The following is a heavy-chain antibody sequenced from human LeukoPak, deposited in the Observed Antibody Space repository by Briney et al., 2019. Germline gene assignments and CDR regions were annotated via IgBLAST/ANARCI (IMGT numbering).Heavy chain of an antibody. J-gene: IGHJ4*02. CDR3: ARVSIAARPNFDY. Sequence: ASVKVSCKAPGYTFTGYYMHWVRQAPGQGLEWMGWINPNSGGTNYAQKFQGRVTMTRDTSISTAYMELSRLRSDDTAVYYCARVSIAARPNFDYWGQGTLVTVSS. D-gene: IGHD6-6*01. CDR2: INPNSGGT. CDR1: GYTFTGYY. V-gene: IGHV1-2*02.